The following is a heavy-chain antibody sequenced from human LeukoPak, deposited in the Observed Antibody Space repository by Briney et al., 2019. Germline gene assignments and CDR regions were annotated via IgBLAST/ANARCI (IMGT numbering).Heavy chain of an antibody. CDR1: GGSIRNYY. Sequence: PSETLSLTCAVSGGSIRNYYWSWIRQPPGKGLELIGHIYYTGSTSYNPSLESRVTISVDTSKNQFSLKLSSVTAADSAVYYCARLSGNYPHFFDYWGQGSLVTVSS. CDR2: IYYTGST. CDR3: ARLSGNYPHFFDY. V-gene: IGHV4-59*01. D-gene: IGHD1-26*01. J-gene: IGHJ4*02.